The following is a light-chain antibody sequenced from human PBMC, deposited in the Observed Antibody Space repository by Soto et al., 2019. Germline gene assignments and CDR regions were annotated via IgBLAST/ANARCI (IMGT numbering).Light chain of an antibody. CDR3: KPRPKLPSIT. V-gene: IGKV3-11*01. Sequence: EVVLTQSPATLSLSPGDRAALSCKASQSVHTFLAWYQQKPGQAPRLLIYGASNRAGCIPDRFSGSGSGTDCTLTIASLQPEAFSVYYGKPRPKLPSITSDIGTRLDIK. CDR1: QSVHTF. CDR2: GAS. J-gene: IGKJ5*01.